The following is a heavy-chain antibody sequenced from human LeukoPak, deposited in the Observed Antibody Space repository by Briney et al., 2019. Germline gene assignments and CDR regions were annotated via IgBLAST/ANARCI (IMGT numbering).Heavy chain of an antibody. V-gene: IGHV7-4-1*02. J-gene: IGHJ4*02. Sequence: GASVKDSRQASGYPHSAHFLNEVGQPPGQGLAWMGNIDTTTGNPRYAQDFTGRLVFSLDTSVSTAYLQITRLKADDTAAYYCVRGTPTPGMDYWGQGTQVTVSS. CDR1: GYPHSAHF. CDR2: IDTTTGNP. D-gene: IGHD3-10*01. CDR3: VRGTPTPGMDY.